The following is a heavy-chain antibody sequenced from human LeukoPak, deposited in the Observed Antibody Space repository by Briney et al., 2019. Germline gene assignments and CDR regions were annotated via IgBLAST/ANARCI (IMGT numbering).Heavy chain of an antibody. CDR2: VYIGGSP. CDR3: ARDNPARDYYYGMDV. J-gene: IGHJ6*02. V-gene: IGHV4-4*07. Sequence: SETLSLTCTVSGDSMSILHWTWVRQPAGQGLEWIGRVYIGGSPNYNPSLKSRVTMSLDTSKNQFSLKLASVTAADTAIYYCARDNPARDYYYGMDVWGQGTTVTVSS. CDR1: GDSMSILH.